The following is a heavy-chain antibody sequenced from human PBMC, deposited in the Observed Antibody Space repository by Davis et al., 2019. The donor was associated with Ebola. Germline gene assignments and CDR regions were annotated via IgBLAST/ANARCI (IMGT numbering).Heavy chain of an antibody. D-gene: IGHD1-26*01. CDR2: IYYSGST. V-gene: IGHV4-59*01. CDR3: ARHFSGSYPWFDP. CDR1: GGSISSYY. Sequence: SETLSLTCTVSGGSISSYYWSWIRQPPGKGLEWIGYIYYSGSTNYNPSLKSRVTISVDTSKNQFSLKLSSVTAADTAVYYCARHFSGSYPWFDPWGQGTLVTVSS. J-gene: IGHJ5*02.